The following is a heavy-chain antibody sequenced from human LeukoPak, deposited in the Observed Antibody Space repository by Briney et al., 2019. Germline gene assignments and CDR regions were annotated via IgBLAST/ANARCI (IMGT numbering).Heavy chain of an antibody. J-gene: IGHJ4*02. CDR3: ATWAATLLGTDY. CDR2: ISYDGSNK. CDR1: GFTFSSYA. D-gene: IGHD3-3*01. V-gene: IGHV3-30-3*01. Sequence: GGSLRLSCAASGFTFSSYAMHWVRQAPGKGLEWVAVISYDGSNKYYTESVKGRFTISRDNSKNTLFLQMDSLRADDTAVYYCATWAATLLGTDYWGQGTLVTVSS.